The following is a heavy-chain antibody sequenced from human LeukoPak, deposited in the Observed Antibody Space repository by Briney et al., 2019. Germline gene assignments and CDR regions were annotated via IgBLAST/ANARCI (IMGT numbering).Heavy chain of an antibody. CDR2: FDPEDGET. D-gene: IGHD4-17*01. Sequence: ASVKVSCKVSGYTLTELSMHWVRQAPGKGLEWMGGFDPEDGETIYAQKFQGRVTMTEDTSTDTAYMELSSLRSDDTAVYYCATTFDYAYYYYGMDVWGKGTTVTVSS. CDR3: ATTFDYAYYYYGMDV. CDR1: GYTLTELS. V-gene: IGHV1-24*01. J-gene: IGHJ6*04.